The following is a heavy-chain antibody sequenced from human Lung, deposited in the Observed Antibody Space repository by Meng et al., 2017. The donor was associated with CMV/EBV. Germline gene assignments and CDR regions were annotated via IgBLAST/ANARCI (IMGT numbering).Heavy chain of an antibody. V-gene: IGHV4-34*01. Sequence: SETLSLTCAVYGGFFSGYYWSWIRQPPGKGLEWIGEINHSGSTNYNPSLKSRVTISVDTSKNQFSLKLSSVTAADTAVYYCARGRRGGFLEWLLSGNLFDPWGQRTLVTVSS. CDR2: INHSGST. J-gene: IGHJ5*02. D-gene: IGHD3-3*01. CDR3: ARGRRGGFLEWLLSGNLFDP. CDR1: GGFFSGYY.